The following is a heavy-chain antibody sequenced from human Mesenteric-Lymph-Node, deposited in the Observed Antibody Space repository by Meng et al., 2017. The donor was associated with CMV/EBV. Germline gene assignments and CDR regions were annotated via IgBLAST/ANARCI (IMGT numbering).Heavy chain of an antibody. D-gene: IGHD6-19*01. CDR3: ARDRGWGDFNF. CDR1: GFSLSSNY. CDR2: MYGGGTI. V-gene: IGHV3-53*01. Sequence: GGSLRLSCEVSGFSLSSNYISWVRQVPGKGLEWVSVMYGGGTIYYADSVKDRFTISRDNSKNTLYLQMNSLRVEDTAVYYCARDRGWGDFNFWGQGTLVTVSS. J-gene: IGHJ4*02.